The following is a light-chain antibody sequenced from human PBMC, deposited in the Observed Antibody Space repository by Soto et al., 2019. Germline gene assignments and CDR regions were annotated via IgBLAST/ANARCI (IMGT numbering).Light chain of an antibody. J-gene: IGLJ1*01. CDR2: EVS. Sequence: QSALTQPASVSGSPGQSITISCTGTSCGFGDYDYVSWYLQHPGKVPKLMIYEVSNRPSGVSNRFSGSKSGNTASLTISGLQAEDEADYYCSSYTGSSTLVFGTGTKVTVL. V-gene: IGLV2-14*01. CDR1: SCGFGDYDY. CDR3: SSYTGSSTLV.